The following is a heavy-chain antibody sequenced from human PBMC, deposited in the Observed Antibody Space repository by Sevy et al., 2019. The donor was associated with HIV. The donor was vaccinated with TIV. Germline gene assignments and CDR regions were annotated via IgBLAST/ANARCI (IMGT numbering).Heavy chain of an antibody. CDR3: ARSLYDSSGFSGYYHLDY. V-gene: IGHV3-48*01. J-gene: IGHJ4*02. D-gene: IGHD3-22*01. CDR2: ITTSGSII. Sequence: GGSLRLSCAASGFTFSLYSMTWVRQAPGKGPEWISYITTSGSIIYYADSVKRRYTISRDKAKNSLDLQMSSLTVEDTAVYYCARSLYDSSGFSGYYHLDYWGQGTLVTVSS. CDR1: GFTFSLYS.